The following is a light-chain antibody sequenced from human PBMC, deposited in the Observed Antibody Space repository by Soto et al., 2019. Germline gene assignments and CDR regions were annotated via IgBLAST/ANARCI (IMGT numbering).Light chain of an antibody. J-gene: IGKJ1*01. CDR1: QSVSSN. V-gene: IGKV3-15*01. CDR3: QQYNNWPPWT. Sequence: EIVLTQSPATLSVSPCERATLSCSASQSVSSNLAWYQQKPGQAPRLLIYGASTRATGTPARFSGSGSGTEFTLTISSLQSEDFAVYYCQQYNNWPPWTFGQGTKVDIK. CDR2: GAS.